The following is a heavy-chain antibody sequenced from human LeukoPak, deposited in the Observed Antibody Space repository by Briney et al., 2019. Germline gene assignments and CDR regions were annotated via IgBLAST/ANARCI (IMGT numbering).Heavy chain of an antibody. CDR2: IIPIFGTA. CDR3: ARGTYYDFWSGYSIHPFDY. Sequence: ASVKVSCKASGGTFSSYAISWVRQAPGQGLEWMGGIIPIFGTANYAQKFQGRVTITTDESTSTAYMELSSLRSEDTAVYYCARGTYYDFWSGYSIHPFDYWGQGTLVTVSS. V-gene: IGHV1-69*05. CDR1: GGTFSSYA. D-gene: IGHD3-3*01. J-gene: IGHJ4*02.